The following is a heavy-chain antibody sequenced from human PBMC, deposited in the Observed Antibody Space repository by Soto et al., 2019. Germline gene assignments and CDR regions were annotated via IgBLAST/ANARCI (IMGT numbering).Heavy chain of an antibody. CDR2: ISYDGSNK. V-gene: IGHV3-30-3*01. CDR1: GFTFSSYA. D-gene: IGHD3-22*01. CDR3: ARDFGITMILYYFDY. J-gene: IGHJ4*02. Sequence: GGSLRLSCAASGFTFSSYAMHWVRQAPGKGLEWVAVISYDGSNKYYADSVKGRFTISRDNSKNTLYLQMNSLRAEDTAVYYCARDFGITMILYYFDYWGQGTLVTVSS.